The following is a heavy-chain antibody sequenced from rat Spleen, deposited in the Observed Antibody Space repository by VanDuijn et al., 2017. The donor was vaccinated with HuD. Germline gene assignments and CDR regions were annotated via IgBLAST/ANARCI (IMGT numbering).Heavy chain of an antibody. CDR2: VTKDGGSL. CDR3: ARPTTGIPFNY. D-gene: IGHD1-9*01. CDR1: GFTFNSYW. J-gene: IGHJ2*01. V-gene: IGHV5-31*01. Sequence: EVQLVESGGGLVQPGTSLKLSCVASGFTFNSYWMSWVRQVPGKGLDWVASVTKDGGSLFYRDSVKGRFTISRDNAKSTLYLQVDSLRSEDTAIYFCARPTTGIPFNYWGQGVMVTVSS.